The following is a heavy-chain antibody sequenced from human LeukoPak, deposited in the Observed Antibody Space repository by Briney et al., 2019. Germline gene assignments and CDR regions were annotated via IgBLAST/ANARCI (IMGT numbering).Heavy chain of an antibody. Sequence: GGSREISCRSSGYNFTDYWIGGGRPVPGKGVGGVGMIFPEDSDTKYSPSFQVQVTISVDKSISHAYLQWSSLKASDSAMYYCARHGLAGCIGGRCFTSFHYYGMAVWGQGTTVTVSS. J-gene: IGHJ6*02. CDR3: ARHGLAGCIGGRCFTSFHYYGMAV. CDR1: GYNFTDYW. CDR2: IFPEDSDT. D-gene: IGHD2-15*01. V-gene: IGHV5-51*01.